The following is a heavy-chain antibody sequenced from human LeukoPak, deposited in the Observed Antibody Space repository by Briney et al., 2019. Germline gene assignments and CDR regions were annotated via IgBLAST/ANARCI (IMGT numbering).Heavy chain of an antibody. CDR1: GFTFSSYA. Sequence: RSGGSLRLSCAASGFTFSSYAMSWVRQAPGKGLEWVSAISGSGGSTYYADSVKGRFTISRDNSKNTLYLQMNSLRAEDTAVYYCAKDRQGSGSFFSLGMDVWGQGTTVTVSS. CDR2: ISGSGGST. D-gene: IGHD3-10*01. V-gene: IGHV3-23*01. CDR3: AKDRQGSGSFFSLGMDV. J-gene: IGHJ6*02.